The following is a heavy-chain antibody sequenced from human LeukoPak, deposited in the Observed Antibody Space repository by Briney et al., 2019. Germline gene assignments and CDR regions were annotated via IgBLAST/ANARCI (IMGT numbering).Heavy chain of an antibody. CDR2: IYTSGST. D-gene: IGHD5-24*01. CDR1: GGSISSGSYY. J-gene: IGHJ4*02. V-gene: IGHV4-61*02. CDR3: ASDRGYGYNSHDY. Sequence: PSQTLSLTCTVSGGSISSGSYYWTWIRQPAGKGLEWIGRIYTSGSTNYNPSLKSRVTISVDTSKNQFSLKVISVTAADTAVYYGASDRGYGYNSHDYWGQGTLVTVSS.